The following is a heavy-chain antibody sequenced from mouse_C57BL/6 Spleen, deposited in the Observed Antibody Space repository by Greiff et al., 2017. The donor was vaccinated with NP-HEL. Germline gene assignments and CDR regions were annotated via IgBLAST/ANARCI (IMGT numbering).Heavy chain of an antibody. Sequence: VQLVESGPELVKPGASVKISCKASGYAFSSSWMNWVKQRPGKGLEWIGRIYPGDGDTNYNGKFKGKATLTADKSSSTAYMQLSSLTSEDSAVYFCAGKTYYFDYWGQGTTLTVSS. CDR3: AGKTYYFDY. J-gene: IGHJ2*01. CDR1: GYAFSSSW. V-gene: IGHV1-82*01. CDR2: IYPGDGDT.